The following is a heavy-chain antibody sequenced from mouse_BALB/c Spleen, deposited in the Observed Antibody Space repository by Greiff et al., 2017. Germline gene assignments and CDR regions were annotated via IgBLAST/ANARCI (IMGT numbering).Heavy chain of an antibody. CDR1: GFTFSSFG. V-gene: IGHV5-17*02. CDR3: ARTYRYDVDYAMDY. CDR2: ISSGSSTI. D-gene: IGHD2-14*01. Sequence: DVMLVESGGGLVQPGGSRKLSCAASGFTFSSFGMHWVRQAPEKGLEWVAYISSGSSTIYYADTVKGRFTISRDNPKNTLFLQMTSLRSEDTAMYYCARTYRYDVDYAMDYWGQGTSVTVSS. J-gene: IGHJ4*01.